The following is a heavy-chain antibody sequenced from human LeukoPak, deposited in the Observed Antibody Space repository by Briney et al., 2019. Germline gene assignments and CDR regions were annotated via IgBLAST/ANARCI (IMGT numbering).Heavy chain of an antibody. V-gene: IGHV3-53*01. CDR2: IYSGGST. J-gene: IGHJ6*03. CDR1: GFTVSSNY. D-gene: IGHD3-22*01. CDR3: AKVQGYYYDSSGYYRSRDYYYYYYMDV. Sequence: PGGSLRLSCAASGFTVSSNYMSWVRQAPGKGLEWVSVIYSGGSTYYADSVKGRFTISRDNSKNTLFLQMNSLRAEDTAVYYCAKVQGYYYDSSGYYRSRDYYYYYYMDVWGKGTTVTISS.